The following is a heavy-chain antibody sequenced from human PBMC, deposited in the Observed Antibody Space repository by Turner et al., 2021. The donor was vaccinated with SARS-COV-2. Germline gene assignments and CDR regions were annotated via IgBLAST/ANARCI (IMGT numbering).Heavy chain of an antibody. V-gene: IGHV3-33*06. CDR3: AKAGFGYSSGWGYFDY. CDR2: IWYDGSNK. Sequence: QVQLVESGGGVVKPGRSLRLSCAESGFTFSRYGMHWVRQAPGKGLEWVAVIWYDGSNKYYADSVKGRFTISRDNSKNTLYLQMNSLRAEDTAVYYCAKAGFGYSSGWGYFDYWGQGTLVTVSS. CDR1: GFTFSRYG. D-gene: IGHD6-19*01. J-gene: IGHJ4*02.